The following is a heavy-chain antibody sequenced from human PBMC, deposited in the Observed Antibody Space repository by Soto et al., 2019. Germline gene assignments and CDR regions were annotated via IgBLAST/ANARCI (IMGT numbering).Heavy chain of an antibody. CDR3: ARRNTVTLNDYYYYGMDV. J-gene: IGHJ6*02. CDR1: GYSFTTYW. Sequence: GESLKISCKASGYSFTTYWIGWVRQMPGKGLEWMGIIYPGDSDTRYSPSFQGQVTSSADKSISTAFLQWSSLKASDTAMYYCARRNTVTLNDYYYYGMDVWGQGTTVTVSS. CDR2: IYPGDSDT. D-gene: IGHD4-4*01. V-gene: IGHV5-51*01.